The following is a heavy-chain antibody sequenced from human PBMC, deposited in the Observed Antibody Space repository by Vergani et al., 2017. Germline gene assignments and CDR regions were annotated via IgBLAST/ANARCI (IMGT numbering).Heavy chain of an antibody. Sequence: QVTLKESGPALVKPTQTLTLTCTFSGFSLSTSGLRVSWIRQPPGKALEWLARIDWDDDKFYRTSLKTRLTISKDTSKNPVVLTMTNMDPVDTATYYCARSYSSSWYCFDYWGQGTLVTVSS. D-gene: IGHD6-13*01. CDR2: IDWDDDK. J-gene: IGHJ4*02. CDR3: ARSYSSSWYCFDY. V-gene: IGHV2-70*04. CDR1: GFSLSTSGLR.